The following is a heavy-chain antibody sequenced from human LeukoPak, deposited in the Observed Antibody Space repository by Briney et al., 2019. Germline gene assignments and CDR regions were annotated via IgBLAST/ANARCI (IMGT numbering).Heavy chain of an antibody. D-gene: IGHD6-13*01. Sequence: GGSLRLSCAVSGFSVSNNYMNWVRQAPGKGLEWVSLIYSRGGTSYADSVKGRFTISRDSSKNTLFLQMNSLRVEDTAVYYCARDPPGIAASGTYYWGQGTPVTVSS. J-gene: IGHJ4*02. CDR3: ARDPPGIAASGTYY. V-gene: IGHV3-53*01. CDR1: GFSVSNNY. CDR2: IYSRGGT.